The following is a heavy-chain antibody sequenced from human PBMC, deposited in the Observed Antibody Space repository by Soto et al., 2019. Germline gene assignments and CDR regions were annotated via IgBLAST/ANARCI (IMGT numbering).Heavy chain of an antibody. V-gene: IGHV1-18*01. Sequence: QVQLVQSGAEVKEPGASVKVSCKASGYTFTRYGISWVRLAPGQGLQWMGWISTYNGNTNYTQKLQDRVTMTTDTSTSTAYMELRSLRSDDTAMYYCARRSIVARPQIDDAFDIWGQGTMVTVSS. CDR2: ISTYNGNT. J-gene: IGHJ3*02. CDR3: ARRSIVARPQIDDAFDI. D-gene: IGHD6-6*01. CDR1: GYTFTRYG.